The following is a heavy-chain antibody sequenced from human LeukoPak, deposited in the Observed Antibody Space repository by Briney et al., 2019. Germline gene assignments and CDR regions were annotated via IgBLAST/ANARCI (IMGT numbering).Heavy chain of an antibody. J-gene: IGHJ4*02. CDR1: GFTFDDYG. CDR2: INWSGGSA. Sequence: GGSLRLSCAASGFTFDDYGMSWVRQAPGKGLEWVSGINWSGGSAGYADSVKGRFTISRDNAKNSLYLQMNSLRAEDTAVYYCAKEFRGGWPFDYWGQGTLVTVSS. D-gene: IGHD6-19*01. V-gene: IGHV3-20*04. CDR3: AKEFRGGWPFDY.